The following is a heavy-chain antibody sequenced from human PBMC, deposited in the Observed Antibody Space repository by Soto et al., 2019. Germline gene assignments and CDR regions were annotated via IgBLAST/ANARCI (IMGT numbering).Heavy chain of an antibody. D-gene: IGHD6-6*01. Sequence: QVQLVQSGAEVKKPGSSVKVSCKSSGGTFRSYTISWVRQAPGQGLEWMGGIIPFFGTPHYTQKFQGRVTISADESTNTAYMELTSLRSEDTAVYYCARDERNAMYSSSSDIGAFDIWGQGTMVTVSS. CDR1: GGTFRSYT. CDR3: ARDERNAMYSSSSDIGAFDI. CDR2: IIPFFGTP. J-gene: IGHJ3*02. V-gene: IGHV1-69*01.